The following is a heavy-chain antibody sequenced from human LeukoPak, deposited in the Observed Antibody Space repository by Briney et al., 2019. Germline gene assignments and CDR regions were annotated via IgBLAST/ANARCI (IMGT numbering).Heavy chain of an antibody. CDR3: ARAYSSSWFDY. CDR2: IYYSGST. V-gene: IGHV4-59*01. CDR1: GVSISSYY. D-gene: IGHD6-13*01. J-gene: IGHJ4*02. Sequence: PSETLSLTCTVSGVSISSYYWSWLRQPPGKGLEWIGYIYYSGSTNYNPSLKSRVTISVDTSKNQFSLKLSSVTAADTAVYYCARAYSSSWFDYWGQGTLVTVSS.